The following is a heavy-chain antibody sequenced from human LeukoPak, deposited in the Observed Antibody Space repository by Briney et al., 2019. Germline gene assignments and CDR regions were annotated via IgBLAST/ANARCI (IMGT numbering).Heavy chain of an antibody. Sequence: SETLSLTCTVSGGSISSYYWSWIRQPPGKGLEWIGYIDYSGSTNCNPSLKSRVTISVDTSKNQFSLKLSSVTAADTAVYYCARLGSPGGFDIWGQGTMVTVSS. J-gene: IGHJ3*02. D-gene: IGHD2-15*01. CDR3: ARLGSPGGFDI. CDR1: GGSISSYY. V-gene: IGHV4-59*08. CDR2: IDYSGST.